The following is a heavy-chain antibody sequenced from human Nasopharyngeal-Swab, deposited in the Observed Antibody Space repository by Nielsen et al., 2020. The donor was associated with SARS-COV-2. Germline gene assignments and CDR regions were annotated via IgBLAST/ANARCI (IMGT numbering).Heavy chain of an antibody. CDR1: GINFKSYA. V-gene: IGHV3-23*01. Sequence: GESLKIPWATPGINFKSYAMRRVRPAPGKGLEWVSAISGSGGSTYYADSVKGRFTISRDNSKNTLYLQMNSLRAEDTAVYYCAKTLAPRGYFDYWGQGTLVTVSS. CDR3: AKTLAPRGYFDY. J-gene: IGHJ4*02. D-gene: IGHD3-10*01. CDR2: ISGSGGST.